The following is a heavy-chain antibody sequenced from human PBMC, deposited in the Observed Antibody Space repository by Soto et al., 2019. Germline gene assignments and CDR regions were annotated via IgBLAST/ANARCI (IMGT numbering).Heavy chain of an antibody. V-gene: IGHV1-18*01. CDR1: GYTFTTYG. CDR2: VSPYNGNT. Sequence: ASVKVSFKAFGYTFTTYGLSWVRQAPGQGLEWMGWVSPYNGNTYYTPRLQGRVTMTTDTSTSTAYMSLRSLRSDDTAIYYCVRGGILEANRPYYYYGLDVWGQGTPVTVS. D-gene: IGHD1-1*01. J-gene: IGHJ6*02. CDR3: VRGGILEANRPYYYYGLDV.